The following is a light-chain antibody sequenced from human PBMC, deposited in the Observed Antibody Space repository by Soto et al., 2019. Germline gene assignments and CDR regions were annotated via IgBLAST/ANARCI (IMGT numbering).Light chain of an antibody. Sequence: EIVLTQSPGTLSLSPGERATLSCRASQGVSSSYLAWYQRKPGQPPRLLIYGASSRATGIPDRFSGSGSGTDFTLTITSLEPEDFAVYYCQHYRTSFGGGTKVEIK. CDR1: QGVSSSY. V-gene: IGKV3-20*01. CDR2: GAS. CDR3: QHYRTS. J-gene: IGKJ4*01.